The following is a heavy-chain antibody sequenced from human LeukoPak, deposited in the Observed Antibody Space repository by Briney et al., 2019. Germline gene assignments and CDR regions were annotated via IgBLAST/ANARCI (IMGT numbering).Heavy chain of an antibody. CDR2: ISAYNGNT. CDR1: GYTFTSYG. D-gene: IGHD3-22*01. Sequence: ASVKVSCKASGYTFTSYGISWVRQAPGQGLEWMGWISAYNGNTNYAQKLQGRVTMTTDTSTSTAYMELRSLRSDDTAVYYCARQLRGVIVVVITALDHPLDIWGQGTMVTVSS. CDR3: ARQLRGVIVVVITALDHPLDI. V-gene: IGHV1-18*01. J-gene: IGHJ3*02.